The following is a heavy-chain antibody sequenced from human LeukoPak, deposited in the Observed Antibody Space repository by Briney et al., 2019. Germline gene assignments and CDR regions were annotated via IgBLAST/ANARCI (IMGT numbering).Heavy chain of an antibody. CDR1: GGTFISYA. CDR3: ARPSTLRFLEWLLGDGYYYMDV. Sequence: SVKVSCKASGGTFISYAISWVRQAPGQGLEWMGRIIPILGIANYAQKFQGRVTITADKSTSTAYMELSSLRSEDTAVYYCARPSTLRFLEWLLGDGYYYMDVWGKGTTVTVSS. V-gene: IGHV1-69*04. D-gene: IGHD3-3*01. CDR2: IIPILGIA. J-gene: IGHJ6*03.